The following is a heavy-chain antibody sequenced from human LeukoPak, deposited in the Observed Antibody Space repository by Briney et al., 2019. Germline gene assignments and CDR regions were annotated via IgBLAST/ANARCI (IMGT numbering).Heavy chain of an antibody. CDR1: GYTFTGYY. D-gene: IGHD6-6*01. J-gene: IGHJ4*02. CDR3: ARYSSSSPLDY. Sequence: ASVKVSSKASGYTFTGYYMHWVRQAPGQGLEWMGWINPNSGGTKYAQNFQGRVTMTRDTSISTAYMELSSLTSDDTAVYFCARYSSSSPLDYWGQGALVTVSS. V-gene: IGHV1-2*02. CDR2: INPNSGGT.